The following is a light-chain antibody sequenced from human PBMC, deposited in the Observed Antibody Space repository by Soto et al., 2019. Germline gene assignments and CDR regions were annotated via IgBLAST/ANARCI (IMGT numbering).Light chain of an antibody. CDR1: HGIGSY. J-gene: IGKJ5*01. CDR2: TAS. V-gene: IGKV1-9*01. CDR3: QQLMSYPIT. Sequence: DIQLTQSPSFLSASVGDRVSITCRASHGIGSYLAWYQQKPGKAPKLLIYTASTLQSGVPSRFSGSGSGTEFTLTISSLQPEDFATYYCQQLMSYPITFGQGTRLEIK.